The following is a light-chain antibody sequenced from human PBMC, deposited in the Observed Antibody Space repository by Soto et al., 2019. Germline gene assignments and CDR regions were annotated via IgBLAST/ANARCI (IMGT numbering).Light chain of an antibody. J-gene: IGKJ1*01. CDR2: GAS. V-gene: IGKV3-20*01. Sequence: EIVLTQSPGTLSLSPGERATLSCRASQSISPTFLAWYQHKPGHAPRVLIYGASRRATGIPERLSGSGSGTDFTLTISRLEPEDFAVYYCHQYESSWTFGQGTKVEMK. CDR1: QSISPTF. CDR3: HQYESSWT.